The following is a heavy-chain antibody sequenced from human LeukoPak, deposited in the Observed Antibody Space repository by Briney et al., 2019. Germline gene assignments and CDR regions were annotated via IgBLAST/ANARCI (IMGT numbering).Heavy chain of an antibody. V-gene: IGHV3-21*01. CDR3: AREASSSPLDFDY. CDR2: ISSSSSNI. Sequence: GGSLRLSCAASGFTFSSYSMNWVRQAPGKGLEWVSSISSSSSNIYYADSVKGRFTISRDNAKNSLYLQMNSLRAEDTAVYYCAREASSSPLDFDYWGQGTLVTVSS. D-gene: IGHD6-6*01. CDR1: GFTFSSYS. J-gene: IGHJ4*02.